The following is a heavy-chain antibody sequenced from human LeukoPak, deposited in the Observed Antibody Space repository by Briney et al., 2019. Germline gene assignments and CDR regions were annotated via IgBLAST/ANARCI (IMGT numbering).Heavy chain of an antibody. CDR1: GDSVNSGYY. D-gene: IGHD2-15*01. CDR2: LYHTVST. V-gene: IGHV4-38-2*02. Sequence: SETLSLTCSVSGDSVNSGYYWGWLRQFPGKGLEWIGSLYHTVSTYANPSLKSRVTLSADMPNNRFSLTLNSVTAADTAVYYCGRFLGYCSGGNCHWYVDFWGRGTLVTVSS. CDR3: GRFLGYCSGGNCHWYVDF. J-gene: IGHJ2*01.